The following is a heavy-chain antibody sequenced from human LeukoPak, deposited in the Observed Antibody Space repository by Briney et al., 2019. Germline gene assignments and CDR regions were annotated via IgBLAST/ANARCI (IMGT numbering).Heavy chain of an antibody. D-gene: IGHD3-16*01. Sequence: PSETLSLTCTVSGGSISSYYWSWIRQPPGKGLEWIGYIYYSGSTNYNPSLKSRVTISVDTSKNQFSLKLSSVTAADTAVYYCARVAFNKGLLHQKLLWGSFLDPWGQGTLVTVSS. V-gene: IGHV4-59*01. CDR3: ARVAFNKGLLHQKLLWGSFLDP. J-gene: IGHJ5*02. CDR2: IYYSGST. CDR1: GGSISSYY.